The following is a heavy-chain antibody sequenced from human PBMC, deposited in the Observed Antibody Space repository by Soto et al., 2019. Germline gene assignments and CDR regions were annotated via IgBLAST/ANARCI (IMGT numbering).Heavy chain of an antibody. CDR1: GFTFSSYG. CDR3: ASSIYSSSWYFDY. Sequence: QVQLVESGGGVVQPGRSLRLSCAASGFTFSSYGMHWVRQAPGKGLEWVAVIWYDGSNKYYADSVKGRFTISRDNSKNTLYLQMNSLRAEDTALYYCASSIYSSSWYFDYWGQGTLVTVSS. CDR2: IWYDGSNK. D-gene: IGHD6-13*01. J-gene: IGHJ4*02. V-gene: IGHV3-33*01.